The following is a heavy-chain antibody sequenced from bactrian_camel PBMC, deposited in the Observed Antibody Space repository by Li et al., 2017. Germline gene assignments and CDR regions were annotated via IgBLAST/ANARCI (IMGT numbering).Heavy chain of an antibody. Sequence: HVQLVESGGGSVQVGGSLKLTCVASERNDCMGWYRQIPGHEREHVAVIASDDITEYSESVKGRFTISQDSAENTVYLQMTSLKPEDTAMYYCAAALQPSDECLLIESRYQNWGQGTQVTVS. CDR2: IASDDIT. CDR3: AAALQPSDECLLIESRYQN. D-gene: IGHD2*01. V-gene: IGHV3S53*01. J-gene: IGHJ4*01. CDR1: ERNDC.